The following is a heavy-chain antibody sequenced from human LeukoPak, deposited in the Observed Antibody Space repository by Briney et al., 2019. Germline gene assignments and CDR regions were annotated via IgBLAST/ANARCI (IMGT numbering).Heavy chain of an antibody. Sequence: SGGPLRLACGAPRFTFSRYRRHWVRQAPGKGLEWVAFIRYDGSNKYYADSVKGRFTISRDNSKNTLYLQMNSLRAEDTAVYYCAKVEDYWGQGTLVTVSS. D-gene: IGHD3-3*01. J-gene: IGHJ4*02. CDR3: AKVEDY. V-gene: IGHV3-30*02. CDR1: RFTFSRYR. CDR2: IRYDGSNK.